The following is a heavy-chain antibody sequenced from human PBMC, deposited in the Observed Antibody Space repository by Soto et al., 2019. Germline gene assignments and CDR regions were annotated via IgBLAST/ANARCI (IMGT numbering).Heavy chain of an antibody. J-gene: IGHJ4*02. D-gene: IGHD6-6*01. CDR3: AKGQPRVAARVLY. CDR1: GFTFSRYA. Sequence: EVQLLESGGGLVQPGGSLRLSCAASGFTFSRYAMSCVRQAPGKGLEWVSAISGSGGSTYYADSVKGRFTISRDNSKNTLYLKMTSLRDEDTAVYSCAKGQPRVAARVLYWGQVSLVTVSS. V-gene: IGHV3-23*01. CDR2: ISGSGGST.